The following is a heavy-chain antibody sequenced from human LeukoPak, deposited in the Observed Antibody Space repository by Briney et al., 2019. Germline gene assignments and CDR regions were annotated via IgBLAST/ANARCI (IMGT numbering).Heavy chain of an antibody. Sequence: PSETLSLICTVSGGSITSYYWSWIRQPPGKGLEWIGYIYSSGSTTYNPSLKSRVTISVDTSKNQFSLKLTSVTAADTAVYYCARRAVAENYFDYWGQGTLVTDSS. J-gene: IGHJ4*02. CDR1: GGSITSYY. V-gene: IGHV4-59*08. CDR2: IYSSGST. D-gene: IGHD6-19*01. CDR3: ARRAVAENYFDY.